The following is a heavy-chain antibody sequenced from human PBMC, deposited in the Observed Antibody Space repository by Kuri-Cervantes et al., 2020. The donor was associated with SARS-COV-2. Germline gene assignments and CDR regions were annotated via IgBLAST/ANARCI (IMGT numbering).Heavy chain of an antibody. Sequence: GESLKISCAASGFTFSSYEMNWVRQAPGKGLEWVSYISSSGSTIYYADSVKGRFTISRDNAKNSLYLQMNSLRAEDTAVYYCARDSYYYGSGSYWYYYYGMDVWGQGTTVTVSS. V-gene: IGHV3-48*03. CDR2: ISSSGSTI. D-gene: IGHD3-10*01. CDR3: ARDSYYYGSGSYWYYYYGMDV. J-gene: IGHJ6*02. CDR1: GFTFSSYE.